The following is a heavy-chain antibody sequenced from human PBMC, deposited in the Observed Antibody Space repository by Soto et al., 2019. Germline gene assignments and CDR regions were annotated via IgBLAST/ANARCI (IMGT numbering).Heavy chain of an antibody. D-gene: IGHD3-10*01. CDR3: ARTRITMVRGVMVNWFDP. Sequence: GASVKVSCKASGYTFTSYGISWVRQAPGQGLEWMGWISAYNGNTNYAQKLQGRVTMTTDTSTSTAYMELRSLRSDDTAVYYCARTRITMVRGVMVNWFDPWGQGTLVTVSS. CDR2: ISAYNGNT. V-gene: IGHV1-18*01. J-gene: IGHJ5*02. CDR1: GYTFTSYG.